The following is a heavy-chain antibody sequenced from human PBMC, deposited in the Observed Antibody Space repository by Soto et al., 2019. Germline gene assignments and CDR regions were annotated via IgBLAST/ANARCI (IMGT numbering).Heavy chain of an antibody. CDR1: GFSLSTTGVG. V-gene: IGHV2-5*02. D-gene: IGHD2-21*02. J-gene: IGHJ6*02. CDR3: VQSRCGGDCLQSYSSHSYYGLDV. CDR2: IYWDDDK. Sequence: QITLKESGPPLVKPTQTLTLTCTFSGFSLSTTGVGVGWIRQPPGKALEWLALIYWDDDKRYNPSLNSGLTITKDTSKNQVVLAMTNMDPVDTATFYCVQSRCGGDCLQSYSSHSYYGLDVWGQGTTVTVSS.